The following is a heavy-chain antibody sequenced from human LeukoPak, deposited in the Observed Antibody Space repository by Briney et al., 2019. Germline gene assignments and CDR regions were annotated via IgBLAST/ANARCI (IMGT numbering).Heavy chain of an antibody. J-gene: IGHJ1*01. CDR1: GFTVSTNY. V-gene: IGHV3-66*01. Sequence: GGSLRLSCAASGFTVSTNYMSWVRQAPGKGLEWVSVIYSGGSTYYAASVRGRFTISRDNSKNTLYLQMNSLRADDTAVYYCARDSMIVGWYFQHWGQGTLVTVSS. CDR2: IYSGGST. D-gene: IGHD3-22*01. CDR3: ARDSMIVGWYFQH.